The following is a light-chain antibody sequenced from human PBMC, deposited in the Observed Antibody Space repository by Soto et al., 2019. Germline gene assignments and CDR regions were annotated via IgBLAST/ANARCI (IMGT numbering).Light chain of an antibody. CDR2: DVS. J-gene: IGLJ1*01. Sequence: QSVLTQPASVSGSPGQSITISCTGTSSDVGGYNYVSWYQHHPGKAPKLLIYDVSNRPSGISNRFSGSKSDNTASLTISVLQPEDEADYYCSSYTTSNTRQIVFGTGTRAPS. CDR3: SSYTTSNTRQIV. CDR1: SSDVGGYNY. V-gene: IGLV2-14*03.